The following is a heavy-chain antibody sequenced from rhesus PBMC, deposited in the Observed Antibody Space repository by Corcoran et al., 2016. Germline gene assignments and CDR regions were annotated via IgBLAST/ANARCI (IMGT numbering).Heavy chain of an antibody. J-gene: IGHJ3*01. V-gene: IGHV4-160*01. CDR3: ARLITVTITNAFDF. CDR1: GGSISSNY. D-gene: IGHD3-9*01. CDR2: MYGSSGGT. Sequence: QVQLQESGPGLVKPSETLSLTCAVSGGSISSNYWSWIRQPPGKGLAWIGYMYGSSGGTYYNPSPKSRVTISPGTSKNQFTLKLSSVTAADTAVYYCARLITVTITNAFDFWGQGLRVTVSS.